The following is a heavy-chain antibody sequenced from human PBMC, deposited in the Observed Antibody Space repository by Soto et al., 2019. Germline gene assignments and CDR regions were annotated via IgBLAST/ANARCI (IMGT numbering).Heavy chain of an antibody. CDR1: GGPICSGGYP. Sequence: SETPSPHRAVLGGPICSGGYPRGWIRQPPGKGLEWIGYIYHSRSTYYNPSLKSRVTISVDRSKNQFSLKLSSVTAADTAVYYCAMRVGDYGDYVDYWGQGTLVTVSS. D-gene: IGHD4-17*01. CDR2: IYHSRST. CDR3: AMRVGDYGDYVDY. J-gene: IGHJ4*02. V-gene: IGHV4-30-2*01.